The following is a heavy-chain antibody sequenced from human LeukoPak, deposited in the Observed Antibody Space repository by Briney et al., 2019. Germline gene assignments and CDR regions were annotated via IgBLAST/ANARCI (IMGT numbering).Heavy chain of an antibody. J-gene: IGHJ4*02. CDR3: AKTYGGNPWYYFDY. D-gene: IGHD4-23*01. CDR1: GFTFSSYA. Sequence: GGSLRLSCAASGFTFSSYAMSWVRQAPGKGLEWVSAIWSSSGNTYYADSVTGRFTISRDNSKNTLYLQMNSLRAEDTAVYYCAKTYGGNPWYYFDYWGQGTLVTVSS. CDR2: IWSSSGNT. V-gene: IGHV3-23*01.